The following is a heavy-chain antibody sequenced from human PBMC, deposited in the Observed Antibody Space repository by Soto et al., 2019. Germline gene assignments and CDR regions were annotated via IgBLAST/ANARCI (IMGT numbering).Heavy chain of an antibody. CDR3: ARGGPGGSGSYYKGYYGMDV. J-gene: IGHJ6*02. CDR2: INSDGSST. V-gene: IGHV3-74*01. Sequence: GVLRLSCAASGFTFSSYWMHWVRQAPGKGLVWVSRINSDGSSTSYADSVKGRFTISRDNAKNTLYLQMNSLRAEDTAVYYCARGGPGGSGSYYKGYYGMDVWGQGTTVTVSS. CDR1: GFTFSSYW. D-gene: IGHD3-10*01.